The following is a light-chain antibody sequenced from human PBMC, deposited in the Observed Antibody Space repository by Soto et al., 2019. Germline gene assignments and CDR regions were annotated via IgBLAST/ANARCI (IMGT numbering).Light chain of an antibody. CDR3: QQLYTYPLT. J-gene: IGKJ4*01. CDR1: QTISSW. CDR2: KAS. Sequence: DIQMTQSPSTLSGSVGDRVTITCRASQTISSWLAWYQQKPGKAPKLLIYKASTLKSGVPSRFSGSGSGTEFTLTISSLQPDDFVTYYCQQLYTYPLTFGGGTKVDIK. V-gene: IGKV1-5*03.